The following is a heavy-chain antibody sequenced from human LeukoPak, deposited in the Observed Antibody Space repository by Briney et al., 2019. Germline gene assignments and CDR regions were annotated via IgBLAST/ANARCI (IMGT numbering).Heavy chain of an antibody. Sequence: ASVKISCKASGYTFTTYGISWVRQAPGQGLEWMAWIRPDNSNTNYVQKLQGRVTMTTDTSTSTAYMELRSLRSDDTAVYYCARGLWGSGSYAYWGQGTLVTVSS. CDR2: IRPDNSNT. V-gene: IGHV1-18*01. D-gene: IGHD3-10*01. J-gene: IGHJ4*02. CDR3: ARGLWGSGSYAY. CDR1: GYTFTTYG.